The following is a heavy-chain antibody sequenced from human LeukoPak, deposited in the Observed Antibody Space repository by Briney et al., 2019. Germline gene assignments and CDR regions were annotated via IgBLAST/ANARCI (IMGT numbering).Heavy chain of an antibody. J-gene: IGHJ4*02. Sequence: GRSLRLSCAASGFTFSSYAMHWVRQAPGKGLEWVAVISYDGSNKYYADSVKGRFTISRDNSKNTLYLQMNRLRAEDTAVYYCARDVGIVGPQLMADSYFDYWGQGTLVTVSS. CDR2: ISYDGSNK. V-gene: IGHV3-30-3*01. D-gene: IGHD1-26*01. CDR3: ARDVGIVGPQLMADSYFDY. CDR1: GFTFSSYA.